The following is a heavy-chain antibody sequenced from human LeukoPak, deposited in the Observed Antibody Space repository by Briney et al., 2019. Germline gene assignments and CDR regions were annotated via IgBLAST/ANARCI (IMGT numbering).Heavy chain of an antibody. V-gene: IGHV3-23*01. D-gene: IGHD3-10*01. Sequence: PGGSLRLSCAASGFTFSSYAMCWVRQAPGKGLEWVSAISGSGGSTYYADSVKGRFTISRDNSKNTLYLQMNSLRAEDTAVYYCAKADIITMVRGVTLDAFDIWGQGTMVTVSS. CDR3: AKADIITMVRGVTLDAFDI. CDR1: GFTFSSYA. CDR2: ISGSGGST. J-gene: IGHJ3*02.